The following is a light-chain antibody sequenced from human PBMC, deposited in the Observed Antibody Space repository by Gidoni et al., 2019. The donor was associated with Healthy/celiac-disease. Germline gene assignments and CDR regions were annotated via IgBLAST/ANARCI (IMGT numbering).Light chain of an antibody. J-gene: IGLJ2*01. CDR2: GNS. V-gene: IGLV1-40*01. Sequence: QSVLSQPPSASGAPAPRVPISCTGSSSNIGAGYDVHWYQQLPGTAPKLLIYGNSTWPSGVPDRFSGSKSGTATSLAITGRQAEDEDDYYCQSYDSSRSGVVFGGGTKLTVL. CDR3: QSYDSSRSGVV. CDR1: SSNIGAGYD.